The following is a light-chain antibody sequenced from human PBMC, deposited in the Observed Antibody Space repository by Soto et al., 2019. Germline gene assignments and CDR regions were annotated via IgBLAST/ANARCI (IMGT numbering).Light chain of an antibody. CDR3: CSYAGSRTFV. Sequence: QSALTQPASVSGSPEQSITISCTGTSSDVGAYNLVSWYQQHPRKAPRLIIYEGNKRPSGISHRFSGSKSDNTASLTISGLRAEDEAHYHCCSYAGSRTFVFGGGTKLTVL. CDR1: SSDVGAYNL. J-gene: IGLJ3*02. V-gene: IGLV2-23*01. CDR2: EGN.